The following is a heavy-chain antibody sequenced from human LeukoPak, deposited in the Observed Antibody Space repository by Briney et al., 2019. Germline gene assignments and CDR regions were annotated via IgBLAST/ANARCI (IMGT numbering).Heavy chain of an antibody. V-gene: IGHV3-7*01. CDR2: IKEDGSDR. CDR1: GFTFSNYW. CDR3: ASTLTFDS. J-gene: IGHJ3*02. Sequence: GGSLRLSCAASGFTFSNYWMTRVRQVPGKGLEWVASIKEDGSDRYNVDSVKGRFTISRDNAKNSLSLQMSSLRAEDTAVYYCASTLTFDSWGLGIMVTVSS.